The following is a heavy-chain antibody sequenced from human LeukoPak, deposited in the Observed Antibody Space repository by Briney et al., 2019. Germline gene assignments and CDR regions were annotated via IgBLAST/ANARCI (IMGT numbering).Heavy chain of an antibody. J-gene: IGHJ4*02. Sequence: GGSLRLSCAASGFTVSSNYMSWVRQAPGKGLEWVSVIYSGGSTYYADSVKGRFTISRHNSKNTLYLQMNSLRAEDTAVYYCAKYVDYDFWSGSDYWGQGTLVTVSS. V-gene: IGHV3-53*01. D-gene: IGHD3-3*01. CDR3: AKYVDYDFWSGSDY. CDR1: GFTVSSNY. CDR2: IYSGGST.